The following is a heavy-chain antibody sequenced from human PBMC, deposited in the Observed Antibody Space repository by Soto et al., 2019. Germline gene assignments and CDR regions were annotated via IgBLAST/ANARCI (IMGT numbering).Heavy chain of an antibody. CDR3: AKDVSPGIAAAGPFDY. Sequence: GGSLRLSCAASGFTFDDYAMHCVRQAPGKGLEWVSGISWNSGSIGYADSVKGRFTISRDNAKNSLYLQMNSLRAEDTALYYCAKDVSPGIAAAGPFDYWGQGTLVTVSS. CDR2: ISWNSGSI. V-gene: IGHV3-9*01. J-gene: IGHJ4*02. CDR1: GFTFDDYA. D-gene: IGHD6-13*01.